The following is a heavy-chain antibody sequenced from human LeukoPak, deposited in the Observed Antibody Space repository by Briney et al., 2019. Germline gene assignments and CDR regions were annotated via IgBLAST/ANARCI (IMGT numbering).Heavy chain of an antibody. CDR3: ARLAVAGTRYYFDY. CDR2: IYTSGST. J-gene: IGHJ4*02. D-gene: IGHD6-19*01. V-gene: IGHV4-4*09. Sequence: SETLSLTCTVSGGSISSYYWSWIRQPPGKGLEWIGYIYTSGSTNYNPSLKSRVTISVDTPKNQFSLKLSSVTAADTAVYYCARLAVAGTRYYFDYWGQGTLVTVSS. CDR1: GGSISSYY.